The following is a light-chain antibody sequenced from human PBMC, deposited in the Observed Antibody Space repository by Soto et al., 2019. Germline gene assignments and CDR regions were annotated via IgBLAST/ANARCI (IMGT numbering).Light chain of an antibody. Sequence: QSALTQPASVSGSPGQSITISCTGTSSDVGGYNYVSWYQQHPGKAPKLMIYDVSNRPSGVSNRFSGSKPGNTCSLTICGLQAEVEEEYYFSSYTSSSTGVFGTGTKLTVL. CDR2: DVS. CDR1: SSDVGGYNY. J-gene: IGLJ1*01. V-gene: IGLV2-14*01. CDR3: SSYTSSSTGV.